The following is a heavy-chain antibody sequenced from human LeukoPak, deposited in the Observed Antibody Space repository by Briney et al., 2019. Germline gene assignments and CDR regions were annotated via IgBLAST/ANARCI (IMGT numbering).Heavy chain of an antibody. Sequence: GGLRLSCATSGFTFSYYWMTWVRQAPGKGLEWLANIKGDGSEKNYVASMKGRFTISRDNVNNSLYLQLNNLRVEDTAMYYCAREAAYWGQGTRVTVSS. J-gene: IGHJ4*02. CDR2: IKGDGSEK. D-gene: IGHD6-25*01. V-gene: IGHV3-7*03. CDR1: GFTFSYYW. CDR3: AREAAY.